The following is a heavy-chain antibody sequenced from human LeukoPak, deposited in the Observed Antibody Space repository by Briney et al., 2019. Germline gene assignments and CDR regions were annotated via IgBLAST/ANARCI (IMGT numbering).Heavy chain of an antibody. V-gene: IGHV4-34*01. D-gene: IGHD1-14*01. Sequence: SETLSLTRAVYGGSFSGYYWNWIRQPPGKGLEWLGEVNHSGSTNYNPSLKSRVTISVDTSKNQFSLKLSSVTAADTAVYYCARDGTSLNLAEFDFWGQGTLVTVAS. CDR2: VNHSGST. J-gene: IGHJ4*02. CDR3: ARDGTSLNLAEFDF. CDR1: GGSFSGYY.